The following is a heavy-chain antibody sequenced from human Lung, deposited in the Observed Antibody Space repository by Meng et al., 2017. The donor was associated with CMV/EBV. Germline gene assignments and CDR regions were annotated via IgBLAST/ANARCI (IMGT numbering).Heavy chain of an antibody. CDR2: IIPILGIA. CDR1: GGTFSSYT. CDR3: ARSPNAIVVVPAASWFDP. D-gene: IGHD2-2*01. V-gene: IGHV1-69*02. Sequence: SVXVSXKASGGTFSSYTISWVRQAPGQGLEWMGRIIPILGIANYAQKLQGRVTITADKSTSTAYMELSSLRSEDTAVYYCARSPNAIVVVPAASWFDPWGQGXLVTVSS. J-gene: IGHJ5*02.